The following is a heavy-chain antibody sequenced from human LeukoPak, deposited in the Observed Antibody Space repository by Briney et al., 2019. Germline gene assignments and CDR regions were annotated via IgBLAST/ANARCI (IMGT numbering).Heavy chain of an antibody. V-gene: IGHV3-74*01. CDR1: GFTFSNYA. Sequence: GGSLRLSCAVSGFTFSNYAMSWVRQAPGKGLVWVSRINSDGSSTSYADSVKGRFTISRDNAKNTLYLQMNSLRAEDTAVYYCARDTYRFFDLWGRGTLVTVSS. CDR2: INSDGSST. J-gene: IGHJ2*01. CDR3: ARDTYRFFDL.